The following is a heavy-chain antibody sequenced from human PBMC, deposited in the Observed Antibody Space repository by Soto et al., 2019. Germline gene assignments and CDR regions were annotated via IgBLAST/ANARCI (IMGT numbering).Heavy chain of an antibody. CDR2: IYSGGTT. CDR3: ARGGSGSDWDYYGMDV. V-gene: IGHV3-66*01. D-gene: IGHD3-10*01. J-gene: IGHJ6*02. CDR1: PLTAIKNY. Sequence: EVQLVESGGALVHPGGSRRPSCAVSPLTAIKNYMSGFRHPPGKGRGWVSVIYSGGTTYYADSVKDRFSISRDNSKSTLYLQMDNLRAGDTAVYYCARGGSGSDWDYYGMDVWGQGTTVTVSS.